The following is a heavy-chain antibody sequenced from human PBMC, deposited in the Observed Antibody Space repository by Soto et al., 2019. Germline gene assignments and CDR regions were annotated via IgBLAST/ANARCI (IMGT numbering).Heavy chain of an antibody. D-gene: IGHD1-1*01. V-gene: IGHV3-21*01. CDR1: GFTFSIYS. J-gene: IGHJ4*01. CDR3: ARTPGRDGYNHFEY. Sequence: LRLSCEASGFTFSIYSMAWVRQAPGKGLEWVASISSTSSYIYYADAMKGRFTISRDNAKNSLYLQMNSLRAEDTAVYFCARTPGRDGYNHFEYWGHGTLVTVSS. CDR2: ISSTSSYI.